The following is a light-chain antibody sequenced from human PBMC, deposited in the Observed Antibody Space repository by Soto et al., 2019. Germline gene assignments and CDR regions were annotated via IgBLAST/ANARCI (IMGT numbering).Light chain of an antibody. CDR3: QQRSNRIT. Sequence: EFVLTQSPATLSLSPGERAILSCRASQSVAGSLAWYQQKPGQAPTLLIYDISTRATAIPARFSGSGSGTDFTLTVSSLEPEDFALYYCQQRSNRITFGQGTRLEIK. CDR1: QSVAGS. CDR2: DIS. V-gene: IGKV3-11*01. J-gene: IGKJ5*01.